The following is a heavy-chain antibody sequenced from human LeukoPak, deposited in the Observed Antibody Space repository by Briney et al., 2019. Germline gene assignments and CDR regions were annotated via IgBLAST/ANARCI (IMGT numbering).Heavy chain of an antibody. CDR3: AMEVVPAISDDEYFQH. D-gene: IGHD2-2*01. CDR2: ISSSGNVI. CDR1: GFPFSDYY. Sequence: GGSLRLSCEASGFPFSDYYMNWIRQAPGKGLEWVSYISSSGNVIHYADSVKGRFTISRDNSKNTLYLQMNSLRAEDTAVYYCAMEVVPAISDDEYFQHWGQGTLVTVSS. V-gene: IGHV3-11*04. J-gene: IGHJ1*01.